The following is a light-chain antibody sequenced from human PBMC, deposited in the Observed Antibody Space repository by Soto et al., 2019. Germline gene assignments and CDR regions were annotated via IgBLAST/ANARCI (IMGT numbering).Light chain of an antibody. Sequence: EIVLTQSPATLSLSPGERATLSCGASQSVSSNFAWYQQRPGQAPRILFYGASIRDTAVPARFTASGSGTEFTLPISRLQSEDFEVYYCQQYNTWPRTFGQGTKVDIK. CDR3: QQYNTWPRT. CDR2: GAS. CDR1: QSVSSN. V-gene: IGKV3-15*01. J-gene: IGKJ1*01.